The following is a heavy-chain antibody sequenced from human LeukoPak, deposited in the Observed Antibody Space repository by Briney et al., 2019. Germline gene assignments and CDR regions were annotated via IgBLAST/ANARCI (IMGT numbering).Heavy chain of an antibody. CDR2: ISWNSGSI. D-gene: IGHD1-7*01. J-gene: IGHJ4*02. CDR1: GFTFDDYA. Sequence: PGGSLRLSCAASGFTFDDYAMHWVRQAPGKGLEWVSGISWNSGSIGYADSVKGRFTISRDNAKNSLYLQMNSLRAEDTAVYYCARDLELLDYWGQGTLVTVSS. CDR3: ARDLELLDY. V-gene: IGHV3-9*01.